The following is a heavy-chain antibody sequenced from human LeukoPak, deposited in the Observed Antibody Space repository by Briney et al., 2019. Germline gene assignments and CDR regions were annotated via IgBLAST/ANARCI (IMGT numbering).Heavy chain of an antibody. D-gene: IGHD3-9*01. J-gene: IGHJ3*02. CDR2: ISSSSSYI. V-gene: IGHV3-21*01. CDR3: ARGGILYDILTGYWPLDAFDI. Sequence: GGSLRLSCAASGFTFSSYSMNWVRQAPGKGLEWVSSISSSSSYIYYADSVKGRFTISRDNAKNSLYLQMNSLRAEDTAVYYCARGGILYDILTGYWPLDAFDIWGQGTMVTVSS. CDR1: GFTFSSYS.